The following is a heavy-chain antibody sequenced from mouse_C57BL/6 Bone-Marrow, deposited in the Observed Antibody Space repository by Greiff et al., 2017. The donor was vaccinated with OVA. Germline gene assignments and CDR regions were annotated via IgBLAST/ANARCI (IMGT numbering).Heavy chain of an antibody. Sequence: QVQLQQPGAELVRPGSSVKLSCKASGYTFTSYWMHWVKQRPIQGLEWIGNIDPSDSETHYNQKFKDKATLTVDKSSSTAYMQLSSLTSEDSAVYYCAKGAYYSNWGFAYWGQGTLVTVSA. D-gene: IGHD2-5*01. CDR2: IDPSDSET. J-gene: IGHJ3*01. V-gene: IGHV1-52*01. CDR3: AKGAYYSNWGFAY. CDR1: GYTFTSYW.